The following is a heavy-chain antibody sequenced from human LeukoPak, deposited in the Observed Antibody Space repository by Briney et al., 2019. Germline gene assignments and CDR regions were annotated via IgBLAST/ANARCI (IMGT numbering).Heavy chain of an antibody. J-gene: IGHJ1*01. CDR2: ISGSGGST. Sequence: GGSLRLSCAASGFTFSSYAMSWVRQAPGKGLEWVSAISGSGGSTYYADSVKGRFTISRDNSKNTLYLQMNSLRAEDTAVYYCARASYSSGWYPTEYFQHWGQGTLVTVSS. CDR3: ARASYSSGWYPTEYFQH. D-gene: IGHD6-19*01. V-gene: IGHV3-23*01. CDR1: GFTFSSYA.